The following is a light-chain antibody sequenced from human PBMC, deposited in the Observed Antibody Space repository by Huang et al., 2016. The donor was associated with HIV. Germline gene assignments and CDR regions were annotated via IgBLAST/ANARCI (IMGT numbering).Light chain of an antibody. CDR1: QYVSSN. CDR3: QQYNNWPRT. V-gene: IGKV3-15*01. J-gene: IGKJ2*01. Sequence: ERVMTQSPDTLSVSPGERATLYCRASQYVSSNLAWYQQKPGQAPRLLVYGASTSVIDITARFSGSGSGTEFTHTISSLQSEDSAVYYCQQYNNWPRTFGQGTKLEIK. CDR2: GAS.